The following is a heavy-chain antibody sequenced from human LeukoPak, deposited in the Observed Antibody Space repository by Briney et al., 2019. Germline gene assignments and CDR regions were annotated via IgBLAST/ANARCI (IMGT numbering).Heavy chain of an antibody. CDR2: IKENGSEK. CDR3: AELGITMIGGV. CDR1: GFTFSKYW. D-gene: IGHD3-10*02. V-gene: IGHV3-7*01. Sequence: GGSLRLSCAASGFTFSKYWMSWVRQAPGKGLEWVATIKENGSEKKYVDSVKGRITISKDNAKNSLYLEMNSLRAEDTAVYYCAELGITMIGGVWGKGTTVTISS. J-gene: IGHJ6*04.